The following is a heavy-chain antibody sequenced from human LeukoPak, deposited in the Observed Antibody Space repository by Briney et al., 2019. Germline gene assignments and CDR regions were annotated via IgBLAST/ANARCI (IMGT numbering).Heavy chain of an antibody. CDR2: IYYSGST. V-gene: IGHV4-30-4*08. J-gene: IGHJ5*02. D-gene: IGHD6-13*01. CDR1: GGSISSGDYY. Sequence: PSQTLSLTCTVSGGSISSGDYYWSWICQPPGKGLEWIGYIYYSGSTYYNPSLKSRVTISVDTSKNQFSLKLSSVTAADTAVYYCARGVLGSWYVRDWFDPWGQGTLVTVSS. CDR3: ARGVLGSWYVRDWFDP.